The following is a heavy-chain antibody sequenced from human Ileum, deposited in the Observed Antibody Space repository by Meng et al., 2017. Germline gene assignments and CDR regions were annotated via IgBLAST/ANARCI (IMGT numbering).Heavy chain of an antibody. CDR1: GFTFSSYW. CDR3: ARDFLQWGTNFDS. Sequence: GESLKISCVASGFTFSSYWFHWVRQTPGKGLVWVSRINSDGSSAIYADSVKGRFTISRDNAKNTLYLQMNSLRDEDTAVYYCARDFLQWGTNFDSWGQGTLVTVSS. V-gene: IGHV3-74*01. CDR2: INSDGSSA. J-gene: IGHJ4*02. D-gene: IGHD3-16*01.